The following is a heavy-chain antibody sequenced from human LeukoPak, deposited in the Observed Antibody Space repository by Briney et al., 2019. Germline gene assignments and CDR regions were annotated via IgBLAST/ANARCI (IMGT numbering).Heavy chain of an antibody. Sequence: GASVKVSCKASGGTFSNYAISWVRQAPGQGLEWMGRIIPILGITNYAQKFQGRVTITADKSTSTAYMELSSLRSEDTAVYYCARGRRLTGYYDFDYWGQGTLVTVSS. D-gene: IGHD3-9*01. V-gene: IGHV1-69*04. CDR1: GGTFSNYA. J-gene: IGHJ4*02. CDR2: IIPILGIT. CDR3: ARGRRLTGYYDFDY.